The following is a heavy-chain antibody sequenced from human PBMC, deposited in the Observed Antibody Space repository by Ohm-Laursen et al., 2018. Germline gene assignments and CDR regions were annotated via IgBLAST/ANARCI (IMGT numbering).Heavy chain of an antibody. D-gene: IGHD5-24*01. CDR3: ARDSRDGYNDALSPLDY. Sequence: GTLSLTWAASGFTFNDYYMSWIRQAPGKGLEWISYISSSGSIMYYADSIKGRFTISRDNAKNSLYLQMNSLRAEDTAVYYCARDSRDGYNDALSPLDYWGQGTLVTVSS. J-gene: IGHJ4*02. CDR1: GFTFNDYY. V-gene: IGHV3-11*01. CDR2: ISSSGSIM.